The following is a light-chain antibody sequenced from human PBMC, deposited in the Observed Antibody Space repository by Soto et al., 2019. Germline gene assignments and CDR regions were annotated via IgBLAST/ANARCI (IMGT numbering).Light chain of an antibody. CDR3: QHDGGSPIR. CDR1: QSVSSR. CDR2: GAS. Sequence: ENVLKPSPGPLSLSPGERGPLSCRASQSVSSRLAWYQHKPGQAPRLLISGASSRATGIPDRFSGSGSGTDFTLTISRLEPEDFALYYCQHDGGSPIRFGQGTRLEI. V-gene: IGKV3-20*01. J-gene: IGKJ5*01.